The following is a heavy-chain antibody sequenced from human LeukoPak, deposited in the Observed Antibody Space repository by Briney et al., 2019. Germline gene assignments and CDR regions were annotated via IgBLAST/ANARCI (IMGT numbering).Heavy chain of an antibody. CDR1: GFTFSSYA. CDR2: ISHDGSNK. D-gene: IGHD3-22*01. Sequence: GGSLRLSCAASGFTFSSYAMHWVRQAPGKGLEWVAVISHDGSNKYYADSVKGRFTISRDNSKNTLYLQMNSLRAEDTAVYYCARGRSISYDSSGYHNWFDPWGQGTLVTVSS. CDR3: ARGRSISYDSSGYHNWFDP. V-gene: IGHV3-30-3*01. J-gene: IGHJ5*02.